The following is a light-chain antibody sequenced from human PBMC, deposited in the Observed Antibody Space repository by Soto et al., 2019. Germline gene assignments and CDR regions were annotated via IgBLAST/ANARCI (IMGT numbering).Light chain of an antibody. J-gene: IGKJ2*01. V-gene: IGKV3-15*01. Sequence: EIVMTQSPATLYVSPGERATLSCRASQSVSSNLAWYHQKPGQSPRLLIYGASTRATGIPDRFSGSGSVTEDSLTNSSLQSEDFTVYYRKQYKNAPTYTFGKGTKLEV. CDR3: KQYKNAPTYT. CDR2: GAS. CDR1: QSVSSN.